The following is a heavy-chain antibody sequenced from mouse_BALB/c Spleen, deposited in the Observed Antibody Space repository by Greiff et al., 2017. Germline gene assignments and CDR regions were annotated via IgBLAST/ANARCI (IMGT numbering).Heavy chain of an antibody. CDR1: GYSITSDYA. CDR3: ARDDSYAMDY. J-gene: IGHJ4*01. V-gene: IGHV3-2*02. CDR2: ISYSGST. Sequence: EVQLQESGPGLVKPSQSLSLTCTVTGYSITSDYAWNWIRQFPGNKLEWMGYISYSGSTSYNPSLKSRISITRDTSKNQFFLQLNSVTTEDTATYYCARDDSYAMDYWGQGTSVTVSS.